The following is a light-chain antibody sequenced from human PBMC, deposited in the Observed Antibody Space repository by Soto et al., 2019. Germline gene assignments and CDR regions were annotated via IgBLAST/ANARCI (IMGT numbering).Light chain of an antibody. J-gene: IGKJ4*01. CDR3: QERSGWPRGT. Sequence: ENVLTQSPGTLSLSPGERATLSCRASQSVARSYLAWYQQKPGQTPRLLILAASQRAAGVPARFRGSGSGTDFTLTISSLEPEDFAVYYCQERSGWPRGTFGGGTKVEIK. CDR2: AAS. CDR1: QSVARSY. V-gene: IGKV3-11*01.